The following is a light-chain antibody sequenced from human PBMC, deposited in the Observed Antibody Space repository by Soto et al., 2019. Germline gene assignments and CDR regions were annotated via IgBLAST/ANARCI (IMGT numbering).Light chain of an antibody. CDR2: ASS. CDR1: QSVSIY. J-gene: IGKJ2*01. CDR3: QQSYSTPT. Sequence: DIQMTQSPSSLSASVGDRVTITCRTSQSVSIYVNWYQQKPGKAPILLIYASSSLQSGVPSRFSGSGSGTDFTLTISRLEPEDFATYYCQQSYSTPTFGQETKVEIK. V-gene: IGKV1-39*01.